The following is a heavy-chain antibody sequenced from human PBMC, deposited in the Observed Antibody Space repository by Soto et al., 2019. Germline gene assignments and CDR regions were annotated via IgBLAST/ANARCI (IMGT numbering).Heavy chain of an antibody. J-gene: IGHJ5*01. CDR2: IHYTGST. CDR1: GGSMSRYY. D-gene: IGHD1-1*01. CDR3: ARDLTISSTDGQPDP. Sequence: PTETLSLTCTVSGGSMSRYYWTWIRQPPGKGLEWIGNIHYTGSTNYNPSLKSRVTILLGTSTSQFSLKVSSVTAADTAVYYCARDLTISSTDGQPDPWGPATLLTVSP. V-gene: IGHV4-59*01.